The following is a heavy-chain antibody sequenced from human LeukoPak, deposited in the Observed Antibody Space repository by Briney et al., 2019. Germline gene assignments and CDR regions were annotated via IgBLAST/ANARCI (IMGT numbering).Heavy chain of an antibody. J-gene: IGHJ4*02. Sequence: GGSLRLSCAASGFTVSSNYMSWVRQAPGKGLEWVSVIYSGSSTYYADSVKGRFTISRDNIENTVFLQMNSLSSDDTAVYFCAKEEAWGVNAFDSWGQGTLVTVSS. V-gene: IGHV3-53*05. CDR1: GFTVSSNY. CDR2: IYSGSST. CDR3: AKEEAWGVNAFDS. D-gene: IGHD3-10*01.